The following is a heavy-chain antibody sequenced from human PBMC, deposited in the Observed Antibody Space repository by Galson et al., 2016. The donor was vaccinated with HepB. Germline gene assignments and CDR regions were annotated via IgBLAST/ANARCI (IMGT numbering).Heavy chain of an antibody. CDR3: ASAPAATESDY. D-gene: IGHD6-25*01. CDR2: IKQDGSEK. CDR1: GFTFSGYW. V-gene: IGHV3-7*01. J-gene: IGHJ4*02. Sequence: SLRLSCAASGFTFSGYWMTWVLQAPGKGLEWVANIKQDGSEKNYVDSVKGRFTISRDNAKNLVYLQMNSLRAEDTAMYYCASAPAATESDYWGQGTLVTVS.